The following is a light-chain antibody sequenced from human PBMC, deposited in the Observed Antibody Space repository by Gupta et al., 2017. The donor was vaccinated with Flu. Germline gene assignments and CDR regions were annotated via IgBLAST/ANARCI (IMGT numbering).Light chain of an antibody. CDR3: QQSSSMPRT. J-gene: IGKJ1*01. V-gene: IGKV1-39*01. Sequence: DSQMTKSPSYLSASVGDRVTVARRASQTVDTYLNWYQHKPGRAPQLLIYARTTLQSGVPSRFSAAAYGTDFTLTISELQPEDSATYYCQQSSSMPRTFGQGTRVEI. CDR2: ART. CDR1: QTVDTY.